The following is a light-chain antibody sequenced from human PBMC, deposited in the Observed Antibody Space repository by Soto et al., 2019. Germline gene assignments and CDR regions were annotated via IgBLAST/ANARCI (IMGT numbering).Light chain of an antibody. J-gene: IGKJ1*01. CDR2: GAS. CDR1: QSVSSSD. Sequence: EIVLTQSPGTLSLSPGERATLSCRASQSVSSSDLAWYQQKPGQAPRLLIYGASSRATGIPDRFSGSGSGRDFTLTISRLEPEDFAVYYCQQYGSSRTFGQGTMVEIK. CDR3: QQYGSSRT. V-gene: IGKV3-20*01.